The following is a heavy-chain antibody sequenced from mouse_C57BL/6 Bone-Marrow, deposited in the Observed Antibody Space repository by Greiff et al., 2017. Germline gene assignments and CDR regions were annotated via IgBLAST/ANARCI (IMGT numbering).Heavy chain of an antibody. Sequence: QVQLQQSGAELVMPGASVKLSCKASGYTFTSYWMHWVKQRPGQGLEWIGEIDPSDSYTNYNQKFKGKSTLTVDKSSSTAYMQLSSLTSEDSAVYYCARRELGRRGNYFDYWGQGTTLTVSS. V-gene: IGHV1-69*01. CDR2: IDPSDSYT. J-gene: IGHJ2*01. CDR3: ARRELGRRGNYFDY. D-gene: IGHD4-1*01. CDR1: GYTFTSYW.